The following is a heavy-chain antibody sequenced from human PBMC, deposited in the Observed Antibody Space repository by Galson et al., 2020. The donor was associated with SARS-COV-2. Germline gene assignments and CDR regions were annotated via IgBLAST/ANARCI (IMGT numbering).Heavy chain of an antibody. D-gene: IGHD3-22*01. V-gene: IGHV1-46*01. Sequence: ASVKVSCKTSGYAFTSYHVHWVRQAPGQGLEWVGIINPRDDITAYAQRFQGRVTMTRDTFTSTVYMELSSLRPEDTAVYYCAREWGDTGYSVFDYWGRGTLVTVSS. CDR3: AREWGDTGYSVFDY. CDR1: GYAFTSYH. CDR2: INPRDDIT. J-gene: IGHJ4*02.